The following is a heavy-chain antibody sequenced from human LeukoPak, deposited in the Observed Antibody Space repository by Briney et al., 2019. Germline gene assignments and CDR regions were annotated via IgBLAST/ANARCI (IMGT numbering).Heavy chain of an antibody. V-gene: IGHV3-21*01. CDR3: ASAPGGADDY. CDR1: GFTFSSYS. Sequence: GGSLRLSCAASGFTFSSYSMNWVRQAPGKGLEWVSSISSSSSYIYYADSVKGRFTISRDNAKNSLYLQMNSLRAEDTAEYYCASAPGGADDYWGQGTLVTVSS. J-gene: IGHJ4*02. CDR2: ISSSSSYI. D-gene: IGHD3-16*01.